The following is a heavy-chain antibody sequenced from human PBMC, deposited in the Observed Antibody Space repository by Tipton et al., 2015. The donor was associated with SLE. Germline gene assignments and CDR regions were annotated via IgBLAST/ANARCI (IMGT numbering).Heavy chain of an antibody. D-gene: IGHD2-2*01. Sequence: SLRLSCAASGFTFSSYAMHWVRQAPGKGLEWVAVISYDGSNKYYADSVKGRFTISRDNSKNTLYLQMNSLRAEDTAVYYCAREIREYQLRFHGYYGMDVWGQGTTVTVSS. CDR2: ISYDGSNK. J-gene: IGHJ6*02. CDR3: AREIREYQLRFHGYYGMDV. CDR1: GFTFSSYA. V-gene: IGHV3-30-3*01.